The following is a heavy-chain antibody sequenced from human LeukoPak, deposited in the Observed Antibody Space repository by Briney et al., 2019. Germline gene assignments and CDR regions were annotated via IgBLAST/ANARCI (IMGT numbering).Heavy chain of an antibody. CDR2: ITNSGSST. D-gene: IGHD6-25*01. CDR1: GFTFGTFA. Sequence: PGGSLRLSCAASGFTFGTFAMTWVRQAPGKRPEWVSSITNSGSSTYYADSVRGRFTISRDNSKNTLYLQMFGLRAEDTAVYFCAKYICSGTPHFDYWGQGTLVTVSS. V-gene: IGHV3-23*01. J-gene: IGHJ4*02. CDR3: AKYICSGTPHFDY.